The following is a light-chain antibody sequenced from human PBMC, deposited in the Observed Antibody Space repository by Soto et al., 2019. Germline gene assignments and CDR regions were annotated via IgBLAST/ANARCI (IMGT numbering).Light chain of an antibody. CDR2: AAS. J-gene: IGKJ3*01. CDR3: QQYGSSFT. Sequence: ESVLTQSPGTLSLSPGERAALSCRASQSVSSSYLAWYQQKSGQAPRLLIYAASTRATGIPDRFSGSGSGTDFTLTISRLEPEDFAVYYCQQYGSSFTFGPGTKVDIK. CDR1: QSVSSSY. V-gene: IGKV3-20*01.